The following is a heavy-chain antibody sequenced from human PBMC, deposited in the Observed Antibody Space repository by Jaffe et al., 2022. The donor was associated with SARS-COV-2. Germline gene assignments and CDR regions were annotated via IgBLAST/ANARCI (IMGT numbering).Heavy chain of an antibody. D-gene: IGHD2-2*01. J-gene: IGHJ6*02. CDR1: GGSISSYY. CDR2: IYYSGST. CDR3: ARGYFCSSTSCPRGYYYGMDV. V-gene: IGHV4-59*01. Sequence: QVQLQESGPGLVKPSETLSLTCTVSGGSISSYYWSWIRQPPGKGLEWIGYIYYSGSTNYNPSLKSRVTISVDTSKNQFSLKLSSVTAADTAVYYCARGYFCSSTSCPRGYYYGMDVWGQGTTVTVSS.